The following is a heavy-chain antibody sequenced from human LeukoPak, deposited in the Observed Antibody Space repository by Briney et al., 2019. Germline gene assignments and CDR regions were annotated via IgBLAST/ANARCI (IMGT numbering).Heavy chain of an antibody. CDR1: GYDFSSGYY. CDR3: TRALIDSSGYDFDY. J-gene: IGHJ4*02. Sequence: SGTLSLTCSVSGYDFSSGYYWGWIRQPPGKGLEWIGSIYYSGVSYYNPSLRSRVIISVDTSKNQVALRLGSVTVADTAVYYCTRALIDSSGYDFDYWGPGILVTVSS. V-gene: IGHV4-38-2*02. CDR2: IYYSGVS. D-gene: IGHD3-22*01.